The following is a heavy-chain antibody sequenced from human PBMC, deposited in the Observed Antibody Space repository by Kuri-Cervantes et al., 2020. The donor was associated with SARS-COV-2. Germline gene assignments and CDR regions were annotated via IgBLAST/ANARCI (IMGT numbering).Heavy chain of an antibody. D-gene: IGHD5-18*01. V-gene: IGHV1-69*13. CDR1: GYTFTSYG. Sequence: SVKVSCKASGYTFTSYGISWVRQAPGQGLEWMGGIIPIFGTANYAQKFQGRVTITADESTSTAYMELSSLRSEDTAVYYCATPERGYSYGGYLDYWGQGTLVTVSS. J-gene: IGHJ4*02. CDR3: ATPERGYSYGGYLDY. CDR2: IIPIFGTA.